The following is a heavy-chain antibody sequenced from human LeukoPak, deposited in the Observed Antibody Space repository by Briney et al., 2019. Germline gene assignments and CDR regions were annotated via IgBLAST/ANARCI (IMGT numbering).Heavy chain of an antibody. Sequence: PGGSLRLSCVASGFTLRSYVMNWVRQAPGKGLEWVSGISPSGDITYYADSVKGRFTISRDNSKNTLYLEVISLTAEDTAVYYCAKDDAWLRFGEWSQGTLVTVSS. J-gene: IGHJ4*02. CDR3: AKDDAWLRFGE. CDR1: GFTLRSYV. V-gene: IGHV3-23*01. CDR2: ISPSGDIT. D-gene: IGHD3-10*01.